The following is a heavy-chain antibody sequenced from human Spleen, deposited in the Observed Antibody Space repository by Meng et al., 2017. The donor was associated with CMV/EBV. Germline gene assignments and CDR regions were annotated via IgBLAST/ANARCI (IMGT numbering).Heavy chain of an antibody. CDR2: IYPADSDA. CDR1: GYSFIDYW. Sequence: GGSLRLSCQGFGYSFIDYWIGWVRQMPGKGLEWMGIIYPADSDARYSPSFEGHVTISADKSISTAYLQWSSLKASDTAMYYCARQGCTSTSCYTDYYHGMDVWGQGTTVTVSS. D-gene: IGHD2-2*02. V-gene: IGHV5-51*01. J-gene: IGHJ6*02. CDR3: ARQGCTSTSCYTDYYHGMDV.